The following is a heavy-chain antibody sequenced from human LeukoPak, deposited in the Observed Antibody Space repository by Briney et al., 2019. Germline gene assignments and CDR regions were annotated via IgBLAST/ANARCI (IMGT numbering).Heavy chain of an antibody. CDR3: ARVPHFGDYGWFDP. CDR2: MYNSGSS. V-gene: IGHV4-59*01. Sequence: SETLSLICTVSGGSISSYYWSWIRQPPGKKLEWIGYMYNSGSSNYNPSLESRVTISMDTSKNQFSLKLSSVTAADTAVYYCARVPHFGDYGWFDPWGQGTLVTVSS. J-gene: IGHJ5*02. CDR1: GGSISSYY. D-gene: IGHD4-17*01.